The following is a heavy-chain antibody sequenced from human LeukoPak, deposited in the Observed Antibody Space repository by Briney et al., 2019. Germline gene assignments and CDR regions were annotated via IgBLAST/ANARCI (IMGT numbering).Heavy chain of an antibody. J-gene: IGHJ4*02. V-gene: IGHV4-39*01. D-gene: IGHD3-9*01. CDR3: ARIGYFDYSIDS. Sequence: SETLSLTCTVSGGSISSFSYYWGWIRQPPGKGLEWIGTIYYSGSTYYNPSLNSRVTISIDTSKNQFSLKPSSVTAADTAVYFCARIGYFDYSIDSWGQGTLVTVSS. CDR2: IYYSGST. CDR1: GGSISSFSYY.